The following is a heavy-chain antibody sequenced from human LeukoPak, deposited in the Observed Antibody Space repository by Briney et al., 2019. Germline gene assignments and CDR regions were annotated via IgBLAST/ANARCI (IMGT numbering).Heavy chain of an antibody. CDR1: GFTFSNAA. Sequence: HPGGSLRLSCAASGFTFSNAAMNWVRQAPGKGLEWVSAISHIGPYTFHADSVKGRFTISRDDSKNTVYLQMSSLRAEDTAMYYCARDQVKYQLPELTSYYYYYYGMDVWGQGTTVTVSS. CDR3: ARDQVKYQLPELTSYYYYYYGMDV. J-gene: IGHJ6*02. D-gene: IGHD2-2*01. V-gene: IGHV3-23*01. CDR2: ISHIGPYT.